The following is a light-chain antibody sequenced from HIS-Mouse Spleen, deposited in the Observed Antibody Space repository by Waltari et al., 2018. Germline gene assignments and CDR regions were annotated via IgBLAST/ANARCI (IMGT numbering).Light chain of an antibody. CDR2: DVS. V-gene: IGLV2-11*01. Sequence: QSALTQPRSVSGPPVHSVTISCTGTSSDGGGLNYVSWYQQHPGKAPKLMIYDVSKRPSGVPDRFSGSKSGNTASLTISGLQADDEADYYCCSYAGSYTGVFGTGTKVTVL. CDR1: SSDGGGLNY. CDR3: CSYAGSYTGV. J-gene: IGLJ1*01.